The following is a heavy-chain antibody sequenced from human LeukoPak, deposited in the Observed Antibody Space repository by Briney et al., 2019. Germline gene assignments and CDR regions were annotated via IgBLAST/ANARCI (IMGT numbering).Heavy chain of an antibody. V-gene: IGHV3-30*03. CDR1: GFTFSSYS. J-gene: IGHJ4*02. Sequence: PGRSLRLSCAASGFTFSSYSKQTVPQAPGKGLEWVAVISYDGSNKYYADSVKGRFTVSRDNSKNTLYLQMNSLSAEDTSVYYCVSDGSGRYPFDIWGQGTLVTVSS. D-gene: IGHD1-26*01. CDR3: VSDGSGRYPFDI. CDR2: ISYDGSNK.